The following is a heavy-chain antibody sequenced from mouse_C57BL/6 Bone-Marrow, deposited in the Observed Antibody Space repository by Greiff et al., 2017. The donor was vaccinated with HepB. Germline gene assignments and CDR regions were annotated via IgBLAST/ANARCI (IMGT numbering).Heavy chain of an antibody. CDR2: IYPGSGST. V-gene: IGHV1-55*01. D-gene: IGHD2-3*01. CDR3: ARESYDPDGGFAY. CDR1: GYTFTSYW. Sequence: QVQLKQSGAELVKPGASVKMSCKASGYTFTSYWITWVKQRPGQGLEWIGDIYPGSGSTNYNEKFKSKATLTVDTSSSTAHMQLSSLTSEDSAVYYCARESYDPDGGFAYWGQGTLVTVSA. J-gene: IGHJ3*01.